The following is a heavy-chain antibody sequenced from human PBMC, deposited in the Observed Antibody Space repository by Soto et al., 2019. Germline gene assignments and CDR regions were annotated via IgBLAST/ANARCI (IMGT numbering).Heavy chain of an antibody. CDR1: GYTFTSYD. V-gene: IGHV1-8*01. CDR2: MNPNSGNT. CDR3: ARTLYGENVDY. J-gene: IGHJ4*02. Sequence: QVQLVQSGAEVKKPGASVKVSCKASGYTFTSYDINWVRQATGQGLEWMGWMNPNSGNTGYAQKFQGRVTMTRNTTRSTAYMELSSLRSEHTALDYCARTLYGENVDYWCQGTLACVSS. D-gene: IGHD4-17*01.